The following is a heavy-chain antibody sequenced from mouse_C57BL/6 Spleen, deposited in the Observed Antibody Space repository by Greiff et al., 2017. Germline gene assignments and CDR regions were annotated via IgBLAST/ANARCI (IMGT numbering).Heavy chain of an antibody. J-gene: IGHJ1*03. Sequence: VQLQQSGGGLVKPGGSLKLSCAASGFTFSDYGMHWVRQAPEKGLEWVAYISSGSSTIYYADTVKGRFTISRDNAKNTLFLQMTSLRSEDTAMYYCAKPHYYGSSYWYFDVWGTGTTVTVSS. D-gene: IGHD1-1*01. V-gene: IGHV5-17*01. CDR3: AKPHYYGSSYWYFDV. CDR1: GFTFSDYG. CDR2: ISSGSSTI.